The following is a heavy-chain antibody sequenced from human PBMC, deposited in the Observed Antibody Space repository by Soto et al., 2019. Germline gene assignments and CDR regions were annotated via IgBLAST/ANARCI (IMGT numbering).Heavy chain of an antibody. V-gene: IGHV3-23*01. J-gene: IGHJ4*02. CDR1: GFTFSNYA. CDR3: AKANGYPNDY. Sequence: EVQLLESGGGLVQPGGSLRLSCAASGFTFSNYAMSWVRQAPGQGLEWVSSVTGSGGSTYYADSVKGRFTISRDNSKNTLYLHMNSLRAEDTAVYYCAKANGYPNDYWGQGTLVTVSS. CDR2: VTGSGGST. D-gene: IGHD5-18*01.